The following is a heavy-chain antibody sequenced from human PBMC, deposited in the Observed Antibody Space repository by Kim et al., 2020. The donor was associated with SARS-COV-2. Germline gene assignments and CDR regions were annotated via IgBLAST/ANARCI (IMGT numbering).Heavy chain of an antibody. D-gene: IGHD6-13*01. CDR2: IYYSGST. CDR1: GGSISSGGYY. CDR3: ARGGAAAGTYNWFDP. Sequence: SETLSLTCTVSGGSISSGGYYWSWIRQHPGKGLEWIGYIYYSGSTYYNPSLKSRVTISVDTSKNQFSLKLSSVTAADTAVYYCARGGAAAGTYNWFDPWGQGTLVTVSS. V-gene: IGHV4-31*03. J-gene: IGHJ5*02.